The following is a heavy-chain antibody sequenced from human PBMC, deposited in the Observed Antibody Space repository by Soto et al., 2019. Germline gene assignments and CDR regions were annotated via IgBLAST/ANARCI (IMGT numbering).Heavy chain of an antibody. D-gene: IGHD6-19*01. Sequence: EVQLVESEGTLVQPGGSLRLSCAVSGFTFSSYWMSWVRRAPGQGLEWLANIKQDGTETYYVDSVKGRFTISRDNAENSLYLQLNSLRDEDTAVYYCVTAVAGRGGFDYWGQGTLVTVSS. J-gene: IGHJ4*02. CDR1: GFTFSSYW. CDR3: VTAVAGRGGFDY. CDR2: IKQDGTET. V-gene: IGHV3-7*01.